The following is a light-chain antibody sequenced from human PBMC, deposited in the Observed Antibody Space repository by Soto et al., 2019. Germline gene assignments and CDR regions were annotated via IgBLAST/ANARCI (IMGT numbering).Light chain of an antibody. V-gene: IGKV1-5*03. CDR1: QSISDW. J-gene: IGKJ1*01. CDR2: KAS. CDR3: QQYNSYSRT. Sequence: DIQMTQSPSTLSASVGDRVTITCRASQSISDWLAWYQQKPGKAPKLLIYKASSLESGVPSRFSGSGSGTDFTLTISSLQPDDFATYYCQQYNSYSRTFGQGTKAEV.